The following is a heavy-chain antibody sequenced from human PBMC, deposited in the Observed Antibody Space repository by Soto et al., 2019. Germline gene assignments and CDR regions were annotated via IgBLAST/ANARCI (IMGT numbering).Heavy chain of an antibody. Sequence: QVQLAQSANEVKKPGASVRVSCKAAGYTFIRYGIAWVRQAPGQGLEWMGWISPYNDYTVYAQKFKGRVSMTADTSTRTVCMNLRGLKSDDTAVYYCTRGGYYDNSWGKLSHYGLDVWGQGTSVSVSS. CDR1: GYTFIRYG. CDR2: ISPYNDYT. D-gene: IGHD3-16*01. J-gene: IGHJ6*02. CDR3: TRGGYYDNSWGKLSHYGLDV. V-gene: IGHV1-18*01.